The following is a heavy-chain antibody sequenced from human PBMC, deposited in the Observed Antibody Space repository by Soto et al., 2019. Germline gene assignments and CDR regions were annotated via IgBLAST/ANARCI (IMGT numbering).Heavy chain of an antibody. D-gene: IGHD3-10*01. Sequence: QLQLQESGSGLVKPSQTLSLTCAVSGGSISSGGYSWSWIRQPPGKGLEWIGYIYHSGSTYYNPSPRSRVPISVDRPTNQFSLKLSSVPAADTAVYSCARVPGPWGQGTLVTVSS. CDR3: ARVPGP. CDR1: GGSISSGGYS. V-gene: IGHV4-30-2*01. CDR2: IYHSGST. J-gene: IGHJ5*02.